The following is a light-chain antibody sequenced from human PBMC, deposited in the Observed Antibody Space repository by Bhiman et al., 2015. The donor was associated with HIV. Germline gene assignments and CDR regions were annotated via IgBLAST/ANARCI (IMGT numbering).Light chain of an antibody. J-gene: IGLJ3*02. CDR2: DVN. Sequence: QTVVTQEPSFSVSPGGTVTLTCGLSSGSVSSSYYPSWYQQHPGKAPKLLIYDVNKWPSGVSSRFSGSKSGNTASLTISGLQPDDEADYYCSSYTDISTWVFGGGTKLTVL. V-gene: IGLV8-61*01. CDR1: SGSVSSSYY. CDR3: SSYTDISTWV.